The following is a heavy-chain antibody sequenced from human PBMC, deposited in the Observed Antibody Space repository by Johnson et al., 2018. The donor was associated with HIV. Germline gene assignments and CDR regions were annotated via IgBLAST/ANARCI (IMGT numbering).Heavy chain of an antibody. Sequence: VQLVESGGGVVQPGGSLRLSCAASGFTFSNAWMSWVRQAPGKGLEWVGRIKSKTDGGTTDYAAPVKGRFTISRDDSKNTLYLQMNSLKTEDTAIYYCARYGAIAGAATEALDLWGQGTMV. CDR1: GFTFSNAW. CDR2: IKSKTDGGTT. V-gene: IGHV3-15*01. J-gene: IGHJ3*01. D-gene: IGHD1-26*01. CDR3: ARYGAIAGAATEALDL.